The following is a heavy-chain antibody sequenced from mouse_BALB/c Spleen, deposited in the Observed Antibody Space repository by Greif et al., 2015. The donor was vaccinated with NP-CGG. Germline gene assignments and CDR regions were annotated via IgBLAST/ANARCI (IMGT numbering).Heavy chain of an antibody. D-gene: IGHD2-4*01. CDR2: ISYSGST. V-gene: IGHV3-2*02. CDR3: ARDYDYDRYFDY. J-gene: IGHJ2*01. CDR1: GYSITSDYA. Sequence: EVQLQQSGPGLVKPSQSLSLTCTVTGYSITSDYAWNWIRQFPGNKLEWMGYISYSGSTSYNPSLKSRISITRDTSKNQFFLQLNSVTTEDTATYYCARDYDYDRYFDYWGQGTTLTVSS.